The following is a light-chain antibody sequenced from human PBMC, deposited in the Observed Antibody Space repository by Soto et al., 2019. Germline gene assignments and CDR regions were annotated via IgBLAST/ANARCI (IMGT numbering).Light chain of an antibody. J-gene: IGKJ1*01. V-gene: IGKV3-20*01. CDR3: QDSSTSPWP. CDR1: QSFSATY. CDR2: ATS. Sequence: TQSPGTLSLSPRGRAPLSCMAVQSFSATYMSWYQQKPGQAPRLLIYATSFGATGIPDRFRGSGSGTDFTLTISSLEPEDSAVYYCQDSSTSPWPFGQGTKVDIK.